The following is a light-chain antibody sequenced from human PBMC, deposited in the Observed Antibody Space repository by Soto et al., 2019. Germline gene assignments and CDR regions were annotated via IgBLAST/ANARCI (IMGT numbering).Light chain of an antibody. CDR3: LLFLGGVGV. CDR1: TGAVTSDYY. Sequence: QAVVTQEPSLTVSPGGTVTLTCASSTGAVTSDYYPSWFQQKPGQAPRTLIYGTINKHSWTPARFSGSGLGGKAALTLSDVQPGDEAECYCLLFLGGVGVFGGGTKLTVL. CDR2: GTI. J-gene: IGLJ2*01. V-gene: IGLV7-43*01.